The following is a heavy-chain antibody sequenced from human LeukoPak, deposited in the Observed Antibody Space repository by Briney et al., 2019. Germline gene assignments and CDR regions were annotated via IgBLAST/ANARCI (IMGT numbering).Heavy chain of an antibody. CDR1: GSTFSTYA. CDR2: ISYDGSNK. V-gene: IGHV3-30*04. CDR3: ASSGYSGYGNY. Sequence: GGSLRLSCAASGSTFSTYAMHWVRQAPGKGLEWVAVISYDGSNKYYADSVKGRFTISRDNSKNTLYLQMNSLRAEDTAVYYCASSGYSGYGNYWGQGTLVTVSS. J-gene: IGHJ4*02. D-gene: IGHD5-12*01.